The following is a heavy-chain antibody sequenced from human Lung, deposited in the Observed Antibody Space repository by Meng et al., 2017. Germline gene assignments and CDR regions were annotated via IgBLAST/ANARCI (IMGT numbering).Heavy chain of an antibody. J-gene: IGHJ6*02. Sequence: GESLKISCAASGFTFSSYSMNRVRQAPGKGLEWVSSISSSSYIYYADSVKGRFTISRDNAKNSLYLQMNSLRAEDTAVYYCASFDYLYYYYGMDVWGQGTTVTVSS. CDR3: ASFDYLYYYYGMDV. CDR2: ISSSSYI. V-gene: IGHV3-21*01. CDR1: GFTFSSYS. D-gene: IGHD3-9*01.